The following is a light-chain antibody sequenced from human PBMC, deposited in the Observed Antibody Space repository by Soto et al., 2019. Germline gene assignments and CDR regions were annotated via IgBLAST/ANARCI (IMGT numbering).Light chain of an antibody. Sequence: DIQMTQSPSSLSASVGDRVTITCRASQGISSFLVWYQQKPGKAPKLLIYAASTLHSGVPSRFSGSGSETDFTLTISSLQPEDFATYYCQQLNSFPLTFGGGTKV. V-gene: IGKV1-9*01. CDR2: AAS. J-gene: IGKJ4*01. CDR1: QGISSF. CDR3: QQLNSFPLT.